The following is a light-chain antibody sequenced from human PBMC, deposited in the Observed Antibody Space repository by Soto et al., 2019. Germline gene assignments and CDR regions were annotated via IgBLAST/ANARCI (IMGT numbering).Light chain of an antibody. CDR1: QTISRY. J-gene: IGKJ4*01. CDR3: QQTYSAPPHT. Sequence: DIPMTQSPSSLSASVGDRVTITCRASQTISRYLNWYQQKPGKAPNLLISAASSLQAGVPSRFGGSGSGTDFTLTISSLQPEDFATYYCQQTYSAPPHTFGGGTKVEIK. CDR2: AAS. V-gene: IGKV1-39*01.